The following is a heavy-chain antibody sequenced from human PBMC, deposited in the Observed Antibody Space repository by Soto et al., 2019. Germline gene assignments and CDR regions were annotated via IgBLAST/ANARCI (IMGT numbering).Heavy chain of an antibody. J-gene: IGHJ5*02. CDR2: IYYSGNT. Sequence: SETLSLTCTVSGGSISSYYWSWIRQPPGRGLEWIGYIYYSGNTYYNPSLKSRVTILVDTSKNQFSLKLSSVTAADTAVYYCARAMVVTQNWFDPWGQGTLVTVPQ. D-gene: IGHD2-21*02. CDR1: GGSISSYY. V-gene: IGHV4-59*08. CDR3: ARAMVVTQNWFDP.